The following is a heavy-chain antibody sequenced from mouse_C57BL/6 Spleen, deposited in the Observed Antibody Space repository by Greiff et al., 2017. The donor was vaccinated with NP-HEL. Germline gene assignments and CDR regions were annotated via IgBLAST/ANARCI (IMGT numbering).Heavy chain of an antibody. CDR3: ARRGYASYWYFDV. J-gene: IGHJ1*03. Sequence: VQLKQSVAELVRPGASVTLSCTASGFNIKNTYLHWVKQRPEQGLSWIGRIDPANGNTKYAPKFQGKATITADTSSNTAYLQLSSLTSEDTAIYYCARRGYASYWYFDVWGTGTTVTVSS. V-gene: IGHV14-3*01. CDR1: GFNIKNTY. CDR2: IDPANGNT. D-gene: IGHD3-1*01.